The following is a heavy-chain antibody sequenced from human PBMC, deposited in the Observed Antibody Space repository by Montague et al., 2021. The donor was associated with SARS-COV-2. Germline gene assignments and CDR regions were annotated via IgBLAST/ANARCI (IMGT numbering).Heavy chain of an antibody. CDR2: TYYRSKWHN. CDR3: ARGSQVGSWPPTDSGMDV. Sequence: CAISGDSVSSNSAAWKWIRQSPSRGLEWLGRTYYRSKWHNDYAESVKSRITINPDTSKNQISLQLNSVTPEDTAVYYCARGSQVGSWPPTDSGMDVWGQETRSPSP. V-gene: IGHV6-1*01. D-gene: IGHD6-13*01. J-gene: IGHJ6*02. CDR1: GDSVSSNSAA.